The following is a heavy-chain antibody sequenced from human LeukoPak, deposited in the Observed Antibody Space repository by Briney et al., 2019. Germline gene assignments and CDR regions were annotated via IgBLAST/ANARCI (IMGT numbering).Heavy chain of an antibody. CDR3: ARRGYYDSSGYDY. D-gene: IGHD3-22*01. J-gene: IGHJ4*02. Sequence: GGSLRLSCAASGFTFSSYAKNWVRQAPGKGLEWVSSISGSSTYIYYADSVKGRFTISRDNAKNSVFLQINNLRAEDTAIYYCARRGYYDSSGYDYWGQGTLVTVSS. V-gene: IGHV3-21*06. CDR2: ISGSSTYI. CDR1: GFTFSSYA.